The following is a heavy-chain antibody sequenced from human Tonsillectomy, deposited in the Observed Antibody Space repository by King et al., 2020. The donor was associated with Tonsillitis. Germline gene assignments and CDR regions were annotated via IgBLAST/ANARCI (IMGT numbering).Heavy chain of an antibody. J-gene: IGHJ3*02. CDR1: GFTFSSYW. Sequence: VQLVESGGGLVQPGGSLRLSCAASGFTFSSYWMHWVRQAPGKGLVWVSRINVDESATNYADSVKGRFTISRDNAKNTLFLQMISLRAEDTAEYYCVRGHRGAFDIWGQGIMVIVSS. CDR2: INVDESAT. V-gene: IGHV3-74*01. CDR3: VRGHRGAFDI.